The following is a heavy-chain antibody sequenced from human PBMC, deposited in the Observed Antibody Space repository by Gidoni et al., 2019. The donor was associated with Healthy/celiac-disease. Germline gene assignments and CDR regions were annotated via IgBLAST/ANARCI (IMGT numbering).Heavy chain of an antibody. CDR3: ARESCSSTSCYTSYYYYGMDV. D-gene: IGHD2-2*02. J-gene: IGHJ6*02. CDR1: GGSFSRSSYY. V-gene: IGHV4-39*01. CDR2: IYYSGST. Sequence: QLQLQESGPGLVKPSETLSLTCTFPGGSFSRSSYYWGWIRQPPGKGLEWIGSIYYSGSTYYNPSLKSRVTISVDTSKNQFSLKLSSVTAADTAVYYCARESCSSTSCYTSYYYYGMDVWGQGTTVTVSS.